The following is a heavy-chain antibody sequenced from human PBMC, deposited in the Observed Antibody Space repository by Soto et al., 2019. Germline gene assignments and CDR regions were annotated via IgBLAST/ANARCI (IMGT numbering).Heavy chain of an antibody. D-gene: IGHD6-13*01. CDR3: ARDLMVAAAGKNWFDA. V-gene: IGHV1-18*01. CDR2: ISGYNGDT. J-gene: IGHJ5*02. Sequence: QIPLVQSGGEVKKPGASVRVSCKASGYIFGSYGISSVRQAPGQGLEWMGWISGYNGDTIYAQKYQDRVTMTTDTSTSTGYMELRSLKSDDTAVYYCARDLMVAAAGKNWFDAWGQGTLVAVSS. CDR1: GYIFGSYG.